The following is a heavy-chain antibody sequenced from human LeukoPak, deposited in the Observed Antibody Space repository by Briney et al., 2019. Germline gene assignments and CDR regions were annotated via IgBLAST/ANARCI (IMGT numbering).Heavy chain of an antibody. CDR2: ISFDGNDN. CDR1: GFTFSQYG. V-gene: IGHV3-30*03. Sequence: GGSLRLSCAASGFTFSQYGMNWVRQAPGKGLEWVAVISFDGNDNYYADSVKGRFTISRDNAKNTLYLQMNSLRAEDTAVYYCARSMYSSSWSWDYWGQGTLVTVSS. J-gene: IGHJ4*02. D-gene: IGHD6-13*01. CDR3: ARSMYSSSWSWDY.